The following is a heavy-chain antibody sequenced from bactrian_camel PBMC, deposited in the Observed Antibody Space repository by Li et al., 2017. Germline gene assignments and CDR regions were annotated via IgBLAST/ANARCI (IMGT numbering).Heavy chain of an antibody. V-gene: IGHV3S40*01. D-gene: IGHD6*01. CDR2: IYTGADST. J-gene: IGHJ4*01. Sequence: VQLVESGGGSVQAGGSLRLSCAASGIAYSTYCIGWFRQAPGKEREGVAVIYTGADSTYYAESAKGRFTISQDYARNTVYLQMNDLKPEDTAIYYCAADPPVRRCGSSWEQYSYGHWGQGTQVTVS. CDR1: GIAYSTYC. CDR3: AADPPVRRCGSSWEQYSYGH.